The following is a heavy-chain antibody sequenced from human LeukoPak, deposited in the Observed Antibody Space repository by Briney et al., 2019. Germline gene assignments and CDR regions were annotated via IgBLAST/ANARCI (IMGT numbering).Heavy chain of an antibody. CDR1: GFTFSSYS. V-gene: IGHV3-21*01. J-gene: IGHJ4*02. CDR3: ARDQEDEPFDY. CDR2: ISSSSSYI. Sequence: GGSLRLSCAASGFTFSSYSMNWVRQAPGKGLEWVSSISSSSSYIYYADSVKGRFTISRGNAKNSLYLQMNSLRAEDTAVYYCARDQEDEPFDYWGQGTLVTVSS.